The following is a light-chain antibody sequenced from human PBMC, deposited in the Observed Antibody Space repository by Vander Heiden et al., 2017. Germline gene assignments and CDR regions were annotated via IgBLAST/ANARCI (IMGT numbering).Light chain of an antibody. V-gene: IGKV3-11*01. J-gene: IGKJ5*01. CDR2: DAS. Sequence: EIVLTQSPATLSLSPGERATVSCRASQSVSSYLAWYQQKPGQAPRLLIYDASNRATGIPARFSGSGSGTDFTLTISSLVPEDFAVYYCQQRSNWPTFGQGTRLEIK. CDR3: QQRSNWPT. CDR1: QSVSSY.